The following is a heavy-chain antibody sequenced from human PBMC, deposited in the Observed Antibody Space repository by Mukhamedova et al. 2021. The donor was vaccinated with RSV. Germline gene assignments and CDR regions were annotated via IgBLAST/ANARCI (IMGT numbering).Heavy chain of an antibody. CDR3: ARISHYSSDYYFDY. D-gene: IGHD6-25*01. CDR2: DDDK. V-gene: IGHV2-70*04. Sequence: DDDKFYNTSLKTRLTISKDTSKNQVVLTMTSMDPVDTATYYVARISHYSSDYYFDYWGQGTLVTVSS. J-gene: IGHJ4*02.